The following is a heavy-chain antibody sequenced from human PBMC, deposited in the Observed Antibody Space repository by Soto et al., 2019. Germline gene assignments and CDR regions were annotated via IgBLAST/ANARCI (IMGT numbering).Heavy chain of an antibody. J-gene: IGHJ6*02. CDR3: ARWGEMSHNPGGNYYYGMDV. D-gene: IGHD3-16*01. Sequence: QVQLVESGGGVVQPGRSLRLSCAASGFTFGSYGLHWVRQPPGKGLEWVASILYDGSDKFYADSVKGRFTISRDDSKSTLYVQMDSLREDDTAVYYFARWGEMSHNPGGNYYYGMDVWGQGTTVTVSS. V-gene: IGHV3-30*03. CDR1: GFTFGSYG. CDR2: ILYDGSDK.